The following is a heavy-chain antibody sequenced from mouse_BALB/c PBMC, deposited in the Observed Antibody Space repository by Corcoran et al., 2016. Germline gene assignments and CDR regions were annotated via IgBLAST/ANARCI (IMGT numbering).Heavy chain of an antibody. D-gene: IGHD1-1*01. CDR1: GYTFTSYV. Sequence: EVQLQQSGPELVKPGASVKMSCKASGYTFTSYVMHWVKQKPGQGLEWIGYINPYNDGTKYNEKFKGKATLTSDKSSSTAYMELSSLTSEDSAVYYCERNYGSSHACVAYWGQGTLVTVSA. V-gene: IGHV1S136*01. CDR2: INPYNDGT. CDR3: ERNYGSSHACVAY. J-gene: IGHJ3*01.